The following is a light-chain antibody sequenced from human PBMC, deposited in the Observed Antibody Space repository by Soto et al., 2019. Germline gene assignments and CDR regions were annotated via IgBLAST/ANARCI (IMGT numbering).Light chain of an antibody. J-gene: IGLJ1*01. CDR2: EVT. CDR3: SSYAGSNNFV. Sequence: QSALTQPPSASGSPGQSVTISCTGTSSDVGGYDYVSWYQQHPGKAPKLMIYEVTKRPSGVPDRFSGSKSGNTASLTVSGLQAEDEAGYYCSSYAGSNNFVFXTGTKVTVL. V-gene: IGLV2-8*01. CDR1: SSDVGGYDY.